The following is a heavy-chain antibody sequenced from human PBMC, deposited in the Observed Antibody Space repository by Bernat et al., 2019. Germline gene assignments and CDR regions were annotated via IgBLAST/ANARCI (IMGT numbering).Heavy chain of an antibody. CDR1: RYSFISYG. CDR3: ARAIGDASFSYCDGLHV. CDR2: IDPATGKT. J-gene: IGHJ6*02. V-gene: IGHV1-3*01. D-gene: IGHD3-16*01. Sequence: QVQLVQSASEVKNPGASVNISCKALRYSFISYGIHWLRQAPGQRLEWMGWIDPATGKTKFSQKCQGRVTITMYTSARTVYLGLSSLRSEDTALYDGARAIGDASFSYCDGLHVWGQGTTVTVSS.